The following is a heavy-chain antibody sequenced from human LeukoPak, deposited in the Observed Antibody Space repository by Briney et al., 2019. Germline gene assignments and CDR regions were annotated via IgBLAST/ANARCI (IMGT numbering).Heavy chain of an antibody. CDR3: AALGGTYSF. CDR2: LYYSGST. Sequence: SSETLSLTCTVSGGSISGYYWSWIRQPPGGGLEWIGYLYYSGSTKYNPSLNSRVTISVDTSKNQFYLKLSSVTAADTAVYYCAALGGTYSFWGQGTLVTVSS. D-gene: IGHD1-26*01. J-gene: IGHJ4*02. V-gene: IGHV4-59*03. CDR1: GGSISGYY.